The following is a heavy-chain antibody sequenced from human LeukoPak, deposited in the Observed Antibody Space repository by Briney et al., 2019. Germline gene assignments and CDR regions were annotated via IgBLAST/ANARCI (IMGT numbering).Heavy chain of an antibody. D-gene: IGHD3-22*01. V-gene: IGHV3-21*01. CDR3: ARDHYDSSGPPEDY. Sequence: GGSLRLSCVDSGFTFTIHTMNWVRQAPGKGLEWVSSISRSSDNIRYADSVKGRFTISRDNAKNSLYLQMNSLRAEDTAVYYCARDHYDSSGPPEDYWGQGTLVTVSS. CDR1: GFTFTIHT. J-gene: IGHJ4*02. CDR2: ISRSSDNI.